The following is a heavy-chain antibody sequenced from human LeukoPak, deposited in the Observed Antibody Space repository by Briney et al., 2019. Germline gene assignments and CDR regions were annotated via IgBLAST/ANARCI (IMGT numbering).Heavy chain of an antibody. V-gene: IGHV3-23*01. J-gene: IGHJ1*01. Sequence: GGSLRLSCAASGFTFSSYAMSWVRQAPGKGLEWVSAISGSGGSTYYADSVKRRFTISRDNSKNTLYLQMNSLRAEDTAVYYCANSMVRGVTQYFQHWGQGTLVTVSS. D-gene: IGHD3-10*01. CDR2: ISGSGGST. CDR3: ANSMVRGVTQYFQH. CDR1: GFTFSSYA.